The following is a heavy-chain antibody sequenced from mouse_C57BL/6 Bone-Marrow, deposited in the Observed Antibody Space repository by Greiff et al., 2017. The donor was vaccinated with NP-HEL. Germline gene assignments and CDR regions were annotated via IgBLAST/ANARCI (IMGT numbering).Heavy chain of an antibody. CDR1: GYTFTDYY. J-gene: IGHJ4*01. Sequence: EVQLQQSGPELVKPGASVKISCKASGYTFTDYYMNWVKQSHGKSLEWIGDINPNNGGTSYNQKFKGKATLTVDKSSSTAYMELRSLTSEDSAVYYCARTVVDMDYWGQGTSVTVSS. CDR3: ARTVVDMDY. D-gene: IGHD1-1*01. CDR2: INPNNGGT. V-gene: IGHV1-26*01.